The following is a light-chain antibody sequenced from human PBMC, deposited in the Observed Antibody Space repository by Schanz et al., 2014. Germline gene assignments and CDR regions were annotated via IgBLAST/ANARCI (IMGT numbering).Light chain of an antibody. CDR1: QSVSSN. V-gene: IGKV3-20*01. CDR3: QHYSLSPL. CDR2: GAS. J-gene: IGKJ1*01. Sequence: EIVMTQSPVTLSVSPGERATLSCRASQSVSSNLAWYQQKPGQAPRLLIYGASRRATGIPDRFSGSGSGTDFTLTISRLEPEDFAVYYCQHYSLSPLFGQGTKVDI.